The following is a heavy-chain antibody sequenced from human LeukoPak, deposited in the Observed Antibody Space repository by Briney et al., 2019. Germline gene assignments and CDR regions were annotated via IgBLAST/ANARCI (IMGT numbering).Heavy chain of an antibody. V-gene: IGHV5-51*01. CDR2: IYPGDSDT. CDR1: GYSFTSYW. D-gene: IGHD6-25*01. CDR3: ARAAVTNNYYYGMDV. Sequence: GESLKISCKGSGYSFTSYWIGWVRQLPGKGLEWMGIIYPGDSDTRYSPSFQGQVTISADKSISTAYLQWSSLKASDTAMYYCARAAVTNNYYYGMDVWGQGTTVTVSS. J-gene: IGHJ6*02.